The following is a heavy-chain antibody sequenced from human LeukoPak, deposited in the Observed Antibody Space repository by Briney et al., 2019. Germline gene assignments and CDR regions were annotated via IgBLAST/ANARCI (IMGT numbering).Heavy chain of an antibody. Sequence: GGSLRPSCAASGFTFENYGMTWVRQAPGKGLEWVSHINWSGGTIEYADSVKGRFTISRDDAKRSLYLQMNSLTAEDTALYYCARKGCGIDYWGQGARLGVSS. J-gene: IGHJ4*02. D-gene: IGHD2-21*01. CDR2: INWSGGTI. CDR3: ARKGCGIDY. CDR1: GFTFENYG. V-gene: IGHV3-20*04.